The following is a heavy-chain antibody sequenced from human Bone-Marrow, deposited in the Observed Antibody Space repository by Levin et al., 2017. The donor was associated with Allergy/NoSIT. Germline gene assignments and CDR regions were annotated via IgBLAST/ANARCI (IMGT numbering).Heavy chain of an antibody. J-gene: IGHJ4*02. CDR2: IYYRGST. CDR3: ARDRKRGSGSYGCDY. D-gene: IGHD3-10*01. V-gene: IGHV4-30-4*01. Sequence: PSETLSLTCTVSGDSISSGDYYWSWIRLPPGKGLEWIGHIYYRGSTNYNPSLQSRLTISLDAAKNQFSLKLSSVTVADTAVYYCARDRKRGSGSYGCDYWGQGTLVTVSS. CDR1: GDSISSGDYY.